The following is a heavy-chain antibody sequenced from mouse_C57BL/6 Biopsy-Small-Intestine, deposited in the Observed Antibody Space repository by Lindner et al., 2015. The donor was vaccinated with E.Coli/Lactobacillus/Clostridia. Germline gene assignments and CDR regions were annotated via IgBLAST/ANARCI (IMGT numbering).Heavy chain of an antibody. Sequence: VQLQESGPELAKPGASVKMSCKASGYSFTDYFMNWVKQSHGKSLEWIGRINPYNGDTFFNQTFKGKATLTVDKSSNTAHMELRSLTSEDSALYYCARGEVFAYWGQGTLVTVSA. CDR1: GYSFTDYF. V-gene: IGHV1-20*01. CDR3: ARGEVFAY. J-gene: IGHJ3*01. CDR2: INPYNGDT.